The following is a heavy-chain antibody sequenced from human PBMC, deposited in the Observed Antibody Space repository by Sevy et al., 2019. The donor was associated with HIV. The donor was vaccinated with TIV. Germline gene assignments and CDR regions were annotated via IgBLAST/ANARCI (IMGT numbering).Heavy chain of an antibody. J-gene: IGHJ4*02. V-gene: IGHV4-59*13. D-gene: IGHD3-10*01. CDR3: ARVFIGYGSGRFFDY. CDR2: IYYSGTA. Sequence: SETLSLTCTVSGGSISNYYWSWIRQPPGKGLEWMGYIYYSGTANYNPSLKSRVTISVDTSKNQFSLKLNSVTAADTAVYYCARVFIGYGSGRFFDYWGQGSLVTVSS. CDR1: GGSISNYY.